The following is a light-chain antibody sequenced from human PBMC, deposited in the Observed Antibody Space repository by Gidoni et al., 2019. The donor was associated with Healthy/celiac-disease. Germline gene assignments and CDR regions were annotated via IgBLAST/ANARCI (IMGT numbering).Light chain of an antibody. CDR2: DAS. CDR1: PSVSSY. CDR3: QQRSNWRT. J-gene: IGKJ4*01. V-gene: IGKV3-11*01. Sequence: EIVLTQSPATLSLSPGERATLSCRASPSVSSYLAWYQQKPGQAPRLLIYDASNRATGIPARFSGSGSGTDFTLTISSLEPEDFAVYYCQQRSNWRTFGGGTKVEIK.